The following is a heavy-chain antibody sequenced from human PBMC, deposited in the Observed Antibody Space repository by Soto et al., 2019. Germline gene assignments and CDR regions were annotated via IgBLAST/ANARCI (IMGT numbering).Heavy chain of an antibody. D-gene: IGHD5-12*01. CDR2: TYYRSKWYN. V-gene: IGHV6-1*01. CDR1: GDSVSSNSAA. Sequence: SQTLSLTCAISGDSVSSNSAAWNWIRQSPSRGLEWLGRTYYRSKWYNDYAVSVKSRITINPDTSKNQFSLQLNSVTPEDTAVYYCARELEWLRLGASYYYYYMDVWGKGTTVTVSS. J-gene: IGHJ6*03. CDR3: ARELEWLRLGASYYYYYMDV.